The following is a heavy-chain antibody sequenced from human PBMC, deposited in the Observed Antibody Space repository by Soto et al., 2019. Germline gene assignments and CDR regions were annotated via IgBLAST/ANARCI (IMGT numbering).Heavy chain of an antibody. D-gene: IGHD6-13*01. CDR3: ARDRRESSSVLTSSYFDY. CDR2: IYYSGST. V-gene: IGHV4-31*03. Sequence: PSETLYLTCPVSGGSISSGGYYWSWIRQHPGKGLEWIGYIYYSGSTYYNPSLKSRVTISVDTSKNQFSLKLSSVTAADTAVYYCARDRRESSSVLTSSYFDYWGQGTLVTVSS. J-gene: IGHJ4*02. CDR1: GGSISSGGYY.